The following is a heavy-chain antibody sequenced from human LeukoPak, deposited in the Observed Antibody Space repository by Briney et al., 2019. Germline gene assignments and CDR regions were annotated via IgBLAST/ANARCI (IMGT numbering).Heavy chain of an antibody. CDR3: ARGVFSSGYYYYFDY. D-gene: IGHD3-22*01. V-gene: IGHV4-34*01. J-gene: IGHJ4*01. Sequence: PSETLSLTCAVYGGSFSGYYWSWIRQPPGKGLEWIGEINHSGSINYNPSLKSRVTISVDTSKNQFSLKLSSVTAADTAVYYCARGVFSSGYYYYFDYWGQGTLVTVSS. CDR2: INHSGSI. CDR1: GGSFSGYY.